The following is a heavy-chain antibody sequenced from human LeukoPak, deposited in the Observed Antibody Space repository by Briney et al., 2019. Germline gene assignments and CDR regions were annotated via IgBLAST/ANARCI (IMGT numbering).Heavy chain of an antibody. CDR1: GYTFTSYD. CDR2: MNPNSGNT. V-gene: IGHV1-8*01. CDR3: ARGGYCTNGVCYREGDYYYYGMDV. J-gene: IGHJ6*02. Sequence: ASVKVSCKASGYTFTSYDINWVRQATGQGLEWMGWMNPNSGNTGYAQKFQGRVTMIRNTSISTAYMELSSLRSEDTAVYYCARGGYCTNGVCYREGDYYYYGMDVWGQGTTVTVSS. D-gene: IGHD2-8*01.